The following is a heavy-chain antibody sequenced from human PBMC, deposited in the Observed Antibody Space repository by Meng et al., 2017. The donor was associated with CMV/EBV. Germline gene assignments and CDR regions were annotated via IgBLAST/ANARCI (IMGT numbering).Heavy chain of an antibody. V-gene: IGHV3-30-3*01. J-gene: IGHJ4*02. CDR2: ISYDGSNK. D-gene: IGHD6-13*01. Sequence: GESLKISCAAPGFTFSSYAMHWVRQAPGKGLEWVAVISYDGSNKYYADSVKGRFTISRDNSKNTLYLQMNSLRAEDTAVYYCARGGFKLYSSSWWDWGQGTLVTVSS. CDR1: GFTFSSYA. CDR3: ARGGFKLYSSSWWD.